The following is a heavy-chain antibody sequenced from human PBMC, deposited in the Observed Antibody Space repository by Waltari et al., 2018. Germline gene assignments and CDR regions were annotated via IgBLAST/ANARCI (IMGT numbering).Heavy chain of an antibody. CDR2: INHSGST. Sequence: QVQLQQWGAGLLKPSETLSLTCAVYGGSFSGYYWSWIRQPPGKGLEWIGEINHSGSTKYNPSLKSRVTISVDTSKNQFSLKLSSVTAADTAVYYCARVQNDLNLGPSAGLDYWGQGTLVTVSS. CDR3: ARVQNDLNLGPSAGLDY. CDR1: GGSFSGYY. J-gene: IGHJ4*02. D-gene: IGHD3-3*01. V-gene: IGHV4-34*01.